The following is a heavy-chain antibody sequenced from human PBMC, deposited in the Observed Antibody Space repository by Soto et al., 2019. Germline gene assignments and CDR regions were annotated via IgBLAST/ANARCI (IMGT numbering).Heavy chain of an antibody. Sequence: SETLSLTCTVSGGSISSSSYYWGWIRQPPGKGLEWIGSIYYSGSTYYNPSLKSRVTISVDTSKNQFSLKLSSVTAADTAVYYCARRGYCSGGSCRLGYYYYGMDVWGQGTTVTVSS. CDR2: IYYSGST. J-gene: IGHJ6*02. CDR1: GGSISSSSYY. D-gene: IGHD2-15*01. CDR3: ARRGYCSGGSCRLGYYYYGMDV. V-gene: IGHV4-39*01.